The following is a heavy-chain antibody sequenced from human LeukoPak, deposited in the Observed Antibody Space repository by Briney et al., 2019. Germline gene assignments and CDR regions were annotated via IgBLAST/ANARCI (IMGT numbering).Heavy chain of an antibody. J-gene: IGHJ6*03. CDR2: IKQDGSEK. V-gene: IGHV3-7*01. CDR3: ARERVGYDYNLGDYYYYMDV. D-gene: IGHD5-12*01. CDR1: GFTFSSYW. Sequence: GGSLRLSCAASGFTFSSYWMSWVRQAPGKGLEWVANIKQDGSEKYYVDSVKGRFTISRDNAKNSLYLQMNSLRAEDTAVYYCARERVGYDYNLGDYYYYMDVWGKGTTVTVSS.